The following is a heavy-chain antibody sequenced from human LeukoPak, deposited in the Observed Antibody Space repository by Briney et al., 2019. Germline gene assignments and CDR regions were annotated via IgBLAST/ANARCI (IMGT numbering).Heavy chain of an antibody. CDR3: ARSYKVVGASSRLDP. CDR2: ISSSSSYI. J-gene: IGHJ5*02. D-gene: IGHD2-15*01. V-gene: IGHV3-21*01. CDR1: GFTFSSYS. Sequence: GGSLRLSCAASGFTFSSYSMNWVRQAPGKGLEWVSSISSSSSYIYYADSVKGRFTISRDNAKNSLYLQMNSLRAEDTAVYYCARSYKVVGASSRLDPWGQGTLVTVSS.